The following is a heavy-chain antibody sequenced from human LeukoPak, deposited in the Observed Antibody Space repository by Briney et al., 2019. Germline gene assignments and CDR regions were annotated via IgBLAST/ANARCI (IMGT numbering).Heavy chain of an antibody. Sequence: ASVTVSCTASGYTFTVTGFYIHWVRQAPGQGLEWMGWVNPNSGATTYAQNFRGGVTLTRDTSTATSYMELTGLQSGDTAIYFCARLRGSGAYTFYYSPFEYWGQGTLVTVSS. CDR2: VNPNSGAT. J-gene: IGHJ4*01. D-gene: IGHD4-17*01. V-gene: IGHV1-2*02. CDR1: GYTFTVTGFY. CDR3: ARLRGSGAYTFYYSPFEY.